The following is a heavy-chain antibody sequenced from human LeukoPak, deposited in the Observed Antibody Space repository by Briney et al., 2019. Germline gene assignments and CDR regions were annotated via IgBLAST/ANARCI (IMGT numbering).Heavy chain of an antibody. J-gene: IGHJ4*02. V-gene: IGHV4-4*07. Sequence: SETLSPTCIVSGDSISSYYWTWIRQPAGKGLEWIGRINTSGSTNYNPSLRSRVTISLDKSKNQFSLKLSSVTAADTAVYYCARDCSGGICHSVPSYYFDYWGQGTLVTVSS. CDR1: GDSISSYY. CDR2: INTSGST. CDR3: ARDCSGGICHSVPSYYFDY. D-gene: IGHD2-15*01.